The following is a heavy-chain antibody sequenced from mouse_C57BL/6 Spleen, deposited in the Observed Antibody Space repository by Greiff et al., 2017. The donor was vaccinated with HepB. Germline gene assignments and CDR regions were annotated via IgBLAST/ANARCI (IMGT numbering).Heavy chain of an antibody. Sequence: QVQLQQPGAELVKPGASVKLSCKASGYTFTSYWMQWVKQRPGQGLEWIGEIDPSDSYTNYNQKFKGKATLTVDTSSSTAYMQLSSLTSEDSAVYYCAGTGTDFDYSGQGTTLTVSS. D-gene: IGHD4-1*01. CDR2: IDPSDSYT. CDR1: GYTFTSYW. V-gene: IGHV1-50*01. J-gene: IGHJ2*01. CDR3: AGTGTDFDY.